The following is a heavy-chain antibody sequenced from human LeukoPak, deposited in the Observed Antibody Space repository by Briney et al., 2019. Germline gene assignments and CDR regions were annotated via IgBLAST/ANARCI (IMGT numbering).Heavy chain of an antibody. CDR2: INSDGSWT. V-gene: IGHV3-74*01. CDR1: GNYW. CDR3: VSFYETY. Sequence: GGSLRLSCAASGNYWMHWVRQAPGQGLVWVSHINSDGSWTSYADSVKGRFTISKDNAKNTVYLQMNSLRAEDTAVYYCVSFYETYWGRGTLVTVSS. D-gene: IGHD2/OR15-2a*01. J-gene: IGHJ4*02.